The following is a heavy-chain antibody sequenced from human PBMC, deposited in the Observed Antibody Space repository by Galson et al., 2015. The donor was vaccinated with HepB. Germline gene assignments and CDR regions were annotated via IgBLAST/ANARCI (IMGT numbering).Heavy chain of an antibody. Sequence: SLRLSCAASGFTFSSYEMNWVRQAPGKGLEWVSYISSSGSTIYYADSVKGRFTISRDNAKNSLYLQMNSLRAEDTAVYYCARDNPTVVTPEWYFDLWGRGTLVTVSS. V-gene: IGHV3-48*03. J-gene: IGHJ2*01. D-gene: IGHD4-23*01. CDR1: GFTFSSYE. CDR2: ISSSGSTI. CDR3: ARDNPTVVTPEWYFDL.